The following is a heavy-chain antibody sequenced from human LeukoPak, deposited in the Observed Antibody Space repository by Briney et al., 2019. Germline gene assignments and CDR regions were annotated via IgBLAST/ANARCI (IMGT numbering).Heavy chain of an antibody. D-gene: IGHD1-7*01. V-gene: IGHV1-2*02. CDR1: GYTFTGYY. CDR2: INPNSGGT. J-gene: IGHJ4*02. Sequence: ASVKVSCKASGYTFTGYYMHWVRQAPGQGLEWMGWINPNSGGTNYAQKFQGRVTMTRDPSISPAYMELSRLRSDDTAVYYCARASNYESVDYWGLGTLVTVSS. CDR3: ARASNYESVDY.